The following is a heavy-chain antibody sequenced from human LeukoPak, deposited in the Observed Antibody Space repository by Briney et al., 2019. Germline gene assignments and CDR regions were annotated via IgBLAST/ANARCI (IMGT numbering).Heavy chain of an antibody. J-gene: IGHJ3*02. CDR3: ARDRFLWGPSGDDAFDI. D-gene: IGHD2-15*01. Sequence: GASVKVSCKASGYTFTSYGISWVRQAPGRGLEWMGWISAYNGNTNYAQKLQGRVTMTTDTSTSTAYMELRSLRSDDTAVYYCARDRFLWGPSGDDAFDIWGQGTTVTVSS. CDR2: ISAYNGNT. V-gene: IGHV1-18*01. CDR1: GYTFTSYG.